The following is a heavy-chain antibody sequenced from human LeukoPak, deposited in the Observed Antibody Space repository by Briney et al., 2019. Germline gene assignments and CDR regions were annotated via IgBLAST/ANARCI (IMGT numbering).Heavy chain of an antibody. CDR3: TRGYCSGGGCSGFHNWFDP. Sequence: GGSLRLSCTASGFTFSNVWMSWVRQAPGKGLEGVGRVKSIVDGGTTDYAAPVNGRFSISRDDSKNTLYLQMNSLKTEDTAIYYCTRGYCSGGGCSGFHNWFDPWGQGTLVTVSS. J-gene: IGHJ5*02. CDR1: GFTFSNVW. CDR2: VKSIVDGGTT. V-gene: IGHV3-15*01. D-gene: IGHD2-15*01.